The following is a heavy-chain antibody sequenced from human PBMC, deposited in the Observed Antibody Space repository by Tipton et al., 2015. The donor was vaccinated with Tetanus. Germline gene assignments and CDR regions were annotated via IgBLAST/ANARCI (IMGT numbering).Heavy chain of an antibody. Sequence: TLSLTCTVSGGSISSGAYYWSWIRQHPGKGLEWIGYIYYSGSTFYNPSLKSRVTISVDTSKNQFSLKLSSVTAGDTAVYYCARTQPIGWYFDLWGRGTLLPVSS. CDR2: IYYSGST. J-gene: IGHJ2*01. CDR1: GGSISSGAYY. D-gene: IGHD1-1*01. CDR3: ARTQPIGWYFDL. V-gene: IGHV4-31*03.